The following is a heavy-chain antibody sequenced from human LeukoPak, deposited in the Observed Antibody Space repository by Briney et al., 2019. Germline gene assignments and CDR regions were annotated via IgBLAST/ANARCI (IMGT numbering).Heavy chain of an antibody. Sequence: QAGGSLRLSCAASGFPFSLYAMTWVRQAPGKGLEWVSYINDDSTDIHYADSVKGRFSISRDSARNTLYLQLSSLRAEDTAVYYCARDTFQPGLIDSWGQGTLVTVSS. D-gene: IGHD2-2*01. J-gene: IGHJ4*02. CDR3: ARDTFQPGLIDS. V-gene: IGHV3-21*05. CDR2: INDDSTDI. CDR1: GFPFSLYA.